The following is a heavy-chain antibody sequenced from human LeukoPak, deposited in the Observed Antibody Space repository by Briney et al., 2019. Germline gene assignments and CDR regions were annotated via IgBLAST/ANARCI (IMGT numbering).Heavy chain of an antibody. V-gene: IGHV4-34*01. CDR3: ATRYYDSSGYSNWFDP. D-gene: IGHD3-22*01. Sequence: SEPLSLTCAVYGGSFSGYYWSWIRQPPGKGLEWIGEINHSGSTNYNPSLKSRVTISVGTSKNQFSLKLSSVTAADTAVYYCATRYYDSSGYSNWFDPWGQGTLVTVTS. CDR2: INHSGST. J-gene: IGHJ5*02. CDR1: GGSFSGYY.